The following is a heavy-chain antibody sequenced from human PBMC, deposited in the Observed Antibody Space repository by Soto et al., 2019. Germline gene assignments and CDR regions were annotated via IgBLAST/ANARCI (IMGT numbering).Heavy chain of an antibody. J-gene: IGHJ6*02. CDR2: IYTSGST. V-gene: IGHV4-4*07. D-gene: IGHD6-13*01. CDR3: ARGGSSSWYRGYYYGMDV. Sequence: SETLSLTCTVSGGSISSYYWSWIRQPAGKGLEWIGRIYTSGSTNYNPSLKSRVTMSVDTSKNQFSLKLSSVTAADTAVYYGARGGSSSWYRGYYYGMDVWGQGTTVTVSS. CDR1: GGSISSYY.